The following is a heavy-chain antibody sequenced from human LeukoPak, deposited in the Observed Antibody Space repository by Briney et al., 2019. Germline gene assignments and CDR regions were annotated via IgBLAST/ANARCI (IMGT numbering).Heavy chain of an antibody. Sequence: GGSLRLSCAASGFTFSDYYMNWIRQAPGKGLEWVSYISSRRNTIYYTDSVKGRFTISRDNAKNSLYLQMNSLRAEDTAVYYCARGFCSSTSCYYYFDYWGQGTLVTVSS. J-gene: IGHJ4*02. CDR3: ARGFCSSTSCYYYFDY. D-gene: IGHD2-2*01. V-gene: IGHV3-11*01. CDR1: GFTFSDYY. CDR2: ISSRRNTI.